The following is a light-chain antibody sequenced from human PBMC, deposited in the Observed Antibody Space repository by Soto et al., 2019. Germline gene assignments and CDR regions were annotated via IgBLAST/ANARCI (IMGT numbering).Light chain of an antibody. Sequence: IQVTQSPSSVSASVGDRVTITCRASQPISSWLAWYQQKQGQPPNLLIYSASTLRSGVPSRCSGSESGTLFTLTITNLQPEDFATYYCQQASSFPPTFGGGTKVEVK. CDR3: QQASSFPPT. V-gene: IGKV1-12*01. CDR2: SAS. CDR1: QPISSW. J-gene: IGKJ4*01.